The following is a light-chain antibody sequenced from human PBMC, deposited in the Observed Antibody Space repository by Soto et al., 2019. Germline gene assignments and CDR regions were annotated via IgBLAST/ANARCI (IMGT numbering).Light chain of an antibody. CDR3: QQNKDWPGT. Sequence: DIQMTQSPSSLSASVGDRVTITCRASQGTRNDLSWYQQKPGKAPKRLIYAASSLQGGVPSRFSGSGSGTEFTLTISSLQSEDFGVYYCQQNKDWPGTFGQGTKVDIK. CDR2: AAS. J-gene: IGKJ1*01. V-gene: IGKV1-17*01. CDR1: QGTRND.